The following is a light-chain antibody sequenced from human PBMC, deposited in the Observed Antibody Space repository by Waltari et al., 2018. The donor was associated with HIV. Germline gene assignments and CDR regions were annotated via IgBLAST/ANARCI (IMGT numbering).Light chain of an antibody. J-gene: IGKJ1*01. Sequence: IQMTQSPSSLSAWVGDRVTITCRASQGTRNDLGWYQQKPRKAPKLLIYAASSLQRGVPSRFRGSGSGTNFTLTISSLPPEDFATYYCLQDYNSPRTFGQGTKVEIK. CDR2: AAS. CDR3: LQDYNSPRT. V-gene: IGKV1-6*01. CDR1: QGTRND.